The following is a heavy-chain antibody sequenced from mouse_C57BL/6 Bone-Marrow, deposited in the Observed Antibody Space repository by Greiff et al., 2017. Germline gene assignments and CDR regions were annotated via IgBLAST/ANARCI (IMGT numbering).Heavy chain of an antibody. V-gene: IGHV1-64*01. CDR2: MHPNGGSP. Sequence: VQLQQPGAELVKPGASVKLSCKASGYTFTNYWMHWVTQRPGQGLEWIGMMHPNGGSPDYNEKFKSEATLSVDKSSRTAYRELSSLTSEDSAVYYCARSYDYDDYTMDYWGQGTSVTVSS. D-gene: IGHD2-4*01. CDR3: ARSYDYDDYTMDY. CDR1: GYTFTNYW. J-gene: IGHJ4*01.